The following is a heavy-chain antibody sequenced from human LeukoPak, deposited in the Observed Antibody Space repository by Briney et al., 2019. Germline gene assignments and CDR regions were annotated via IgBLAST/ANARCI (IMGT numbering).Heavy chain of an antibody. Sequence: NPSETLSLTCAVYGGSFSGYYWSWIRQPPGKGLEWIGEINHSGSTNYNPSLKSRVTISVDTSKNQFSLKLSSVTAADTAVYYCARGQRETYYYDSSGYRRPSAFDIWGQGTMVTVSS. J-gene: IGHJ3*02. D-gene: IGHD3-22*01. V-gene: IGHV4-34*01. CDR3: ARGQRETYYYDSSGYRRPSAFDI. CDR1: GGSFSGYY. CDR2: INHSGST.